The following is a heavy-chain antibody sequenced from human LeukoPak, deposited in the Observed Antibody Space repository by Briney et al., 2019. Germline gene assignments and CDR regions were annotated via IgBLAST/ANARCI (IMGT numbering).Heavy chain of an antibody. Sequence: PSETLSLTCAVYGGSFSGYYWSWIRQPPGKGLEWIGEINHSGSTNYNPSLKSRVTISVDTSKNQFSLKLNSVTAADTAVYYCARARVGAALFDYWGQGTLVTVSS. D-gene: IGHD1-26*01. J-gene: IGHJ4*02. CDR2: INHSGST. CDR3: ARARVGAALFDY. V-gene: IGHV4-34*01. CDR1: GGSFSGYY.